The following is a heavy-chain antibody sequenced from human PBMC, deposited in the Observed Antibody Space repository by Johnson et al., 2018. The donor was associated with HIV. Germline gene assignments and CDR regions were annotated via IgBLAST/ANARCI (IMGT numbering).Heavy chain of an antibody. CDR2: IYGGGSGGST. CDR3: ARGVYSSSWY. D-gene: IGHD6-13*01. J-gene: IGHJ2*01. V-gene: IGHV3-53*01. Sequence: EVQLVESGGGLIQPGGSLRLSCAASGFTVSSNYMSWVRQAPGKGLEWVSVIYGGGSGGSTYYVDSVKGRFTISRDNSKNTLYLQMNSLRAEDTAVYYCARGVYSSSWY. CDR1: GFTVSSNY.